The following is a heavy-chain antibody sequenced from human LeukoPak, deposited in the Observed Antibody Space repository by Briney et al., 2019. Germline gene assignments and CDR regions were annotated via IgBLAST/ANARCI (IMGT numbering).Heavy chain of an antibody. D-gene: IGHD4-23*01. J-gene: IGHJ4*02. CDR2: IYHSGST. CDR1: GGSISSGNW. Sequence: SGTLSLTCVVSGGSISSGNWWTXVRQPPGXGLEWIGEIYHSGSTNYNPSLKSRVTISVDKSKSQFSLKLNSVMAADTAVYYCARNAGNSDVDYWGQGTLVTVSS. CDR3: ARNAGNSDVDY. V-gene: IGHV4-4*02.